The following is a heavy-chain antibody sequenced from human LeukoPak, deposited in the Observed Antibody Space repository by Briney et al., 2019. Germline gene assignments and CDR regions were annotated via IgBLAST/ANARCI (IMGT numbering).Heavy chain of an antibody. J-gene: IGHJ6*02. V-gene: IGHV3-23*01. CDR1: GFTFSSYA. D-gene: IGHD3-10*01. CDR3: AKDPGTGYYYYYGMDV. CDR2: ISGSGGGT. Sequence: GGSLRLSCAASGFTFSSYAMSWVRQAPGKGLEWVSAISGSGGGTYYADSVKGRFTISRDNSKNTLYLQMNSLRAEDTAVYYCAKDPGTGYYYYYGMDVWGQGTTVTVSS.